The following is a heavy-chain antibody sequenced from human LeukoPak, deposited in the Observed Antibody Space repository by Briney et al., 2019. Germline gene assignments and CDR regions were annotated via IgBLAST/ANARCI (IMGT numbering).Heavy chain of an antibody. CDR1: GFTFSTYA. J-gene: IGHJ4*02. V-gene: IGHV3-30*04. CDR3: SRDSARRDGYNFDY. CDR2: ISYDGSIK. Sequence: GGSLRLSCAASGFTFSTYAMHWVRQAPGKGLQWVALISYDGSIKHYADSVKGRFTISRDNSKNTLYLQMNTLRAEDTALYYCSRDSARRDGYNFDYWGQGTLVTVSS. D-gene: IGHD5-24*01.